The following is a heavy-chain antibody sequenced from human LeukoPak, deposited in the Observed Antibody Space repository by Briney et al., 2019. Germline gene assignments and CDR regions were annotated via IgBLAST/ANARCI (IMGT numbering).Heavy chain of an antibody. CDR3: PTLDDYDRSGYPLG. CDR2: FDPEDGET. CDR1: GYTLTELS. V-gene: IGHV1-24*01. D-gene: IGHD3-22*01. J-gene: IGHJ4*02. Sequence: GASVKVSCKVSGYTLTELSMHWVRQAPGKGLEWMGGFDPEDGETVYAQKFQGRVTMTEDTSTDTAYMELSSLRFEDTALYYCPTLDDYDRSGYPLGWGQGTLVTVSS.